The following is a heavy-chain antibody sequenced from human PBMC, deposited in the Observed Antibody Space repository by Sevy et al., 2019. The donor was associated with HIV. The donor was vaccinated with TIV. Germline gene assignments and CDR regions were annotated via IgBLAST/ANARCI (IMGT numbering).Heavy chain of an antibody. CDR2: ISSGNTYT. J-gene: IGHJ4*02. V-gene: IGHV3-11*06. CDR1: GLIFSDYY. CDR3: ARLRVIVSAPYYFDY. Sequence: GGSLRLSCAASGLIFSDYYMGWVRQAPGKGLEWVADISSGNTYTNYADSVKGRFTISRDNAKKSLYLQMNTLRAEDTAVYYCARLRVIVSAPYYFDYWGQGALVTVSS. D-gene: IGHD2-21*01.